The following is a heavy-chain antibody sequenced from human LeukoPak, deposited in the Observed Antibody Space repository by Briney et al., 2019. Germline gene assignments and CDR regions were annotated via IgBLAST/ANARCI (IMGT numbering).Heavy chain of an antibody. CDR3: ARAPGGSGSSPDY. D-gene: IGHD1-26*01. CDR1: GGSFSGYY. J-gene: IGHJ4*02. CDR2: INHSGST. Sequence: SETLSLTCAVYGGSFSGYYWSWIRQPPGKGLEWIGEINHSGSTNYNPSLKSRVTISVDTSKNQFSLKLSSVTAADTAVYYCARAPGGSGSSPDYWGQGTLVTVSS. V-gene: IGHV4-34*01.